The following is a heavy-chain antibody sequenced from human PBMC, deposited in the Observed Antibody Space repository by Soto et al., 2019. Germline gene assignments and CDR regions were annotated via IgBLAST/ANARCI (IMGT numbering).Heavy chain of an antibody. V-gene: IGHV3-53*01. D-gene: IGHD6-13*01. CDR2: IVSGGST. J-gene: IGHJ4*02. Sequence: GGSLRLCCLASGFKVGSSYVTWVRQAPGEGLEWVSVIVSGGSTHYAESVTGRFTVSRDVSNNTVYLHMSSLRAEDTAVYFCATDSRNVGIAYFDYWGLGTLVTDXS. CDR1: GFKVGSSY. CDR3: ATDSRNVGIAYFDY.